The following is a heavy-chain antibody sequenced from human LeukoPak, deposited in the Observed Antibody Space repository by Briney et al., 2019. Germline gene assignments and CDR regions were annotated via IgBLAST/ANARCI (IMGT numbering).Heavy chain of an antibody. CDR1: GFTFSSYW. CDR2: IKQDGSEK. V-gene: IGHV3-7*01. CDR3: AREWGDDYGDYYFDY. Sequence: GGSLRLSCAASGFTFSSYWMSWVRQAPGKGLEWVANIKQDGSEKYYVDSVKGRFTISRDNAKNSLYLQMNSLRAEDTAVYYCAREWGDDYGDYYFDYWGQGTLVTVSS. D-gene: IGHD4-17*01. J-gene: IGHJ4*02.